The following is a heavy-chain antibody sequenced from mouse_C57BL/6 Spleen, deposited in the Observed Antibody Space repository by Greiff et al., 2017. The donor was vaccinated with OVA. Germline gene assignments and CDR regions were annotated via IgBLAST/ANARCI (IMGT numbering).Heavy chain of an antibody. D-gene: IGHD1-1*01. J-gene: IGHJ1*03. CDR1: GFTFSDYG. Sequence: EVKLVESGGGLVKPGGSLKLSCAASGFTFSDYGMHWVRQAPEKGLEWVAYISSGSSTIYYADTVKGRFTISRDNAKNTLFLQMTSLRSEDTAMDYCARIYYYGSKYFDVWGTGTTVTVSS. CDR3: ARIYYYGSKYFDV. V-gene: IGHV5-17*01. CDR2: ISSGSSTI.